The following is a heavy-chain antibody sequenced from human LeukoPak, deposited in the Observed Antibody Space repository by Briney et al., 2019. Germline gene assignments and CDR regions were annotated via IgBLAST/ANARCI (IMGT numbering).Heavy chain of an antibody. J-gene: IGHJ6*02. CDR3: ARSGSGYGMDV. CDR2: ISSSSSYI. D-gene: IGHD3-10*01. V-gene: IGHV3-21*01. Sequence: GGSLRLSCAASGVTFSSYSMNWVRQAPGKGLEWVSAISSSSSYIYYADSVKGRFTISRDNAKNSLYLQMNSLRAEDTAVYYCARSGSGYGMDVWGQGTTVTVSS. CDR1: GVTFSSYS.